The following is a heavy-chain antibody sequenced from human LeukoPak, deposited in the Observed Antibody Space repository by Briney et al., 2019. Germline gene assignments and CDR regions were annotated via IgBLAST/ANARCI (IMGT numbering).Heavy chain of an antibody. V-gene: IGHV1-18*01. CDR1: GYIFTSYG. D-gene: IGHD3-22*01. J-gene: IGHJ5*02. CDR3: ARDINWYYYDWHGYYPTDL. CDR2: ISVYNGNT. Sequence: ASVKVSCKASGYIFTSYGISWVRQVPGQGLEWMEWISVYNGNTNYPQRLQGRVTMTTDTSTTTAYMELRSLRSDDTAVYYCARDINWYYYDWHGYYPTDLWGQRTMVTVSS.